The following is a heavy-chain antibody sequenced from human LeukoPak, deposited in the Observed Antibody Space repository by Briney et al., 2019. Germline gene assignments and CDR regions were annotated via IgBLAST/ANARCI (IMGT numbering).Heavy chain of an antibody. Sequence: GGSLRLSCAASGFTFSTYSMNWVRQAPGKGLEWVSYISRSSSTIYYADSVKGRFTISRDNAKNSLSLQMNTLRAEDTAVYYCARDPEDWFDPWGQGTLVTVSS. CDR1: GFTFSTYS. V-gene: IGHV3-48*01. J-gene: IGHJ5*02. CDR2: ISRSSSTI. CDR3: ARDPEDWFDP. D-gene: IGHD1-14*01.